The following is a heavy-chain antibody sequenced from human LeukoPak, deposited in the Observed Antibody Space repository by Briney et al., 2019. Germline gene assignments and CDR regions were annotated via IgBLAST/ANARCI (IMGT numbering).Heavy chain of an antibody. V-gene: IGHV1-8*02. D-gene: IGHD6-19*01. CDR2: MNPNSGNT. Sequence: ASVKVSCKASGYTFTSYDINWVRQATGQGLEWMGWMNPNSGNTGYAQKFQGRVTMTGDTSTSTVYMELSSLTSDDTAVYYCARDGEPAVPGGAYFYGMDVWGQGTTVTVSS. J-gene: IGHJ6*02. CDR1: GYTFTSYD. CDR3: ARDGEPAVPGGAYFYGMDV.